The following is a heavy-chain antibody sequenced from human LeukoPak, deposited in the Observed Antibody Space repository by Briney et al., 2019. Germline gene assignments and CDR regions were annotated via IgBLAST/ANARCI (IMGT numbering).Heavy chain of an antibody. D-gene: IGHD5-24*01. Sequence: PGGSLRLSCAASGFTFSTYAMSWVRQAPGKGLGWVSVISGSGSSTYYADSVKGRFTISRDNSKNTLYLQMNSLRAEDTAVYYCAKEMATIRAFDFWGQGPMVTVSS. CDR3: AKEMATIRAFDF. J-gene: IGHJ3*01. CDR2: ISGSGSST. V-gene: IGHV3-23*01. CDR1: GFTFSTYA.